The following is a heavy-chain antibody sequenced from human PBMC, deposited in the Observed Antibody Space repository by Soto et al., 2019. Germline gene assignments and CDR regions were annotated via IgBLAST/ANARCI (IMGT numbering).Heavy chain of an antibody. J-gene: IGHJ5*02. D-gene: IGHD3-10*01. CDR1: GGSISGYF. Sequence: SETLSLTCTVSGGSISGYFWSWIRQPPGRGLEWIGYVYYSGCTTYNPSLKGRVSMSVDTSKNQFSLKLSSVTAADTAVYYCTRDYESGSYRNWFDPWGQGTLVTVSS. V-gene: IGHV4-59*01. CDR2: VYYSGCT. CDR3: TRDYESGSYRNWFDP.